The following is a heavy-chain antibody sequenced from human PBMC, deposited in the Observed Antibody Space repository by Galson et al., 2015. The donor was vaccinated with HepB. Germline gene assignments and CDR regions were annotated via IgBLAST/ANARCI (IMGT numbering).Heavy chain of an antibody. CDR1: GFTFSSYS. V-gene: IGHV3-7*03. CDR3: ARDRVVTGTGFDAIDI. J-gene: IGHJ3*02. CDR2: IKQDGNEK. Sequence: SLRLSCAASGFTFSSYSMNWVRQAPGKGLEWVANIKQDGNEKYYVDSVKGRVTISRDNAKNSLYLQMNTLRVEDTAVYYCARDRVVTGTGFDAIDIWGQGTMVTVSS. D-gene: IGHD6-19*01.